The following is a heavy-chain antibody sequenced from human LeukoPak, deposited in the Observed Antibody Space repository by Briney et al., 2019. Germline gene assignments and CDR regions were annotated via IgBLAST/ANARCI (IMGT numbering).Heavy chain of an antibody. CDR1: GVSINNYY. V-gene: IGHV4-4*07. CDR3: ARERVSGWYDMSFDH. CDR2: MYSSGNT. Sequence: PSETLSLTCTGYGVSINNYYWNWIRQPAGKGLEWIGRMYSSGNTNYNPSLKSRVTMSVDTSNNQFSLKLRSVTAADTAVYYCARERVSGWYDMSFDHWGQGTLVTVSS. J-gene: IGHJ4*02. D-gene: IGHD6-19*01.